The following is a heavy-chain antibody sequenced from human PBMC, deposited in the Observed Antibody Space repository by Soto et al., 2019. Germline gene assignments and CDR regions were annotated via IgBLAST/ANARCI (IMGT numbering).Heavy chain of an antibody. J-gene: IGHJ4*02. CDR2: ISYDGSNK. D-gene: IGHD6-19*01. V-gene: IGHV3-30-3*01. CDR3: ARDRSWFAVAGLVDS. CDR1: GFTFSSYA. Sequence: QVQLVESGGGVVQPGRSLRLSCAASGFTFSSYAMHWVRQAPGKGLEWVALISYDGSNKYYADSVKGRFTISRANSKNTLSLQMSSLRAGDTAVYYCARDRSWFAVAGLVDSWGQGTLVTVSS.